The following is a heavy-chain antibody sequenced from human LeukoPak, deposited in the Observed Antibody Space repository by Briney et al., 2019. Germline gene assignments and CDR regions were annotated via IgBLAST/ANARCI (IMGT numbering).Heavy chain of an antibody. V-gene: IGHV1-18*01. Sequence: GASVKVSCKASGYTFTSYGISWVRQAPGQGLEWMGWISGYNGNTNYAQKLQGRVTMTTDTSTSTAYMELRSLRSDDTAVYYCARGKAVAGHDAFDIWGQGTMVTVSS. CDR3: ARGKAVAGHDAFDI. D-gene: IGHD6-19*01. CDR1: GYTFTSYG. CDR2: ISGYNGNT. J-gene: IGHJ3*02.